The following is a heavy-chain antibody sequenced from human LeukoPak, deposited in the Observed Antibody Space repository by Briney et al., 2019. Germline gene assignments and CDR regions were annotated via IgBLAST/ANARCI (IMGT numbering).Heavy chain of an antibody. CDR1: GGSISSYY. J-gene: IGHJ5*02. Sequence: SETLSLTCTVSGGSISSYYWSWIRQPPGKGLEWIGYIYYSGSTNYNPFLKSRVTISVDTSKNQFSLKLSSVTAADTAVYYCARAEGPIVVVPAAPFDPWGQGTLVTVSS. D-gene: IGHD2-2*01. CDR2: IYYSGST. CDR3: ARAEGPIVVVPAAPFDP. V-gene: IGHV4-59*01.